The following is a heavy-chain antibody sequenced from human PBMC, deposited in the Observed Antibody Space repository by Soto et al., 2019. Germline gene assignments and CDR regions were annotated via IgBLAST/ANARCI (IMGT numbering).Heavy chain of an antibody. CDR1: GFTFSSYG. D-gene: IGHD6-13*01. Sequence: GGSLRLSCAASGFTFSSYGMHWARQAPGKGLEWVAVISYDGSNKYYADSVKGRFTISRDNSKNTLYLQMNSLRVEDAAVYYCAKGVDSINSYPGYFDYWGQGT. J-gene: IGHJ4*02. V-gene: IGHV3-30*18. CDR3: AKGVDSINSYPGYFDY. CDR2: ISYDGSNK.